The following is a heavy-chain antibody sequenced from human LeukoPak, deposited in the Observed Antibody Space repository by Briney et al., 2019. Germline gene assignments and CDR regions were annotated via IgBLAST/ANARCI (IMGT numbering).Heavy chain of an antibody. V-gene: IGHV3-7*04. Sequence: GRFTISRDNAKNSLYLQMNSLRAEDTAVYYCARETYYYDSSALPDYWGQGTLVTVSS. CDR3: ARETYYYDSSALPDY. J-gene: IGHJ4*02. D-gene: IGHD3-22*01.